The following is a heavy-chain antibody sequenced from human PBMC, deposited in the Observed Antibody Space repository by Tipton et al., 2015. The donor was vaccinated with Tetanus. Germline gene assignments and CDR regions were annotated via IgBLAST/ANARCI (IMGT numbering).Heavy chain of an antibody. CDR2: ISVYNGNT. CDR3: ARVPTNPLAVDRPTDY. Sequence: QSGAEVKKPGASVKVSCKASGYTFNTFGISWVRQAPGQGLERIGWISVYNGNTNYGQNVQGRVTMTTDTPTSTAYMELRSLRSDDTAVYYCARVPTNPLAVDRPTDYWGQGTLVTVSS. D-gene: IGHD2-8*01. CDR1: GYTFNTFG. V-gene: IGHV1-18*01. J-gene: IGHJ4*02.